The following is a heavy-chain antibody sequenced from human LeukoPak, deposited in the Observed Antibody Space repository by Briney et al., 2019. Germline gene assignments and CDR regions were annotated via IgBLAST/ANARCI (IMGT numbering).Heavy chain of an antibody. CDR1: GFSLNTSGVG. J-gene: IGHJ5*02. CDR3: ALDRIHLWSS. V-gene: IGHV2-5*02. Sequence: ESGPTLVNPTQTLTLICTFSGFSLNTSGVGVGWIRQPPAQALEWLALIYWDDDKRYSPSLKSRLTITKDTSKNQVVLTMTNTDPVDTATYYCALDRIHLWSSWGQGTLVTVSS. CDR2: IYWDDDK. D-gene: IGHD5-18*01.